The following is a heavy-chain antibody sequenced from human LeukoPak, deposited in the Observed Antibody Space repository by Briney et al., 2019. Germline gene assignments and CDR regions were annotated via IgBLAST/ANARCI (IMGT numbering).Heavy chain of an antibody. V-gene: IGHV4-59*01. CDR3: ARGPYGDYDIDWFDP. CDR2: IYYSGST. CDR1: GGSISSYY. J-gene: IGHJ5*02. Sequence: SETLSLTCTVSGGSISSYYWSWIRQPPGKGLEWNGYIYYSGSTNYNPSLKSRVTISVDTSKNQFSLTLSSVTAADTAVYYCARGPYGDYDIDWFDPWGQGTLVTVSS. D-gene: IGHD4-17*01.